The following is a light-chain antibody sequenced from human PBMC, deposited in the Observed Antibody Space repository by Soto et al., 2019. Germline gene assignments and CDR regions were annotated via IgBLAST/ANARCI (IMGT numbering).Light chain of an antibody. CDR3: QQTYSTPFM. J-gene: IGKJ4*02. CDR2: SAS. CDR1: QSIRSN. V-gene: IGKV1-39*01. Sequence: DIPMTQSPSSLSASVEDRVTITCRASQSIRSNLNWYQQNPWQAPKLLIYSASSLQSGVPSRFSGSGSGTDFTLTISSLQPEDFTTFYCQQTYSTPFMFDGGTRVEI.